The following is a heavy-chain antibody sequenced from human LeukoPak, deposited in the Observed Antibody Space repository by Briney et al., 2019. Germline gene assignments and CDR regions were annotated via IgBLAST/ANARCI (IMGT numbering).Heavy chain of an antibody. J-gene: IGHJ6*02. D-gene: IGHD6-13*01. CDR2: INPNSGGT. V-gene: IGHV1-2*04. CDR3: AREGFARSWSVSYGMDV. CDR1: GYTFTGYY. Sequence: ASVKVSCKASGYTFTGYYMHWVRQAPGQGLEWMGWINPNSGGTNYAQKFQGWVTMTRDTSISTAYMELSRLRSDDTAVYYCAREGFARSWSVSYGMDVWGQGTTVTVSS.